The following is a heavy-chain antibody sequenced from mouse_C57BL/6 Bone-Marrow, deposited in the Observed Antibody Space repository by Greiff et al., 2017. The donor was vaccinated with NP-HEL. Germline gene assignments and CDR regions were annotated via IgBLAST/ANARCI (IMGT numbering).Heavy chain of an antibody. D-gene: IGHD2-12*01. CDR3: ARSARRAWFAY. V-gene: IGHV1-69*01. Sequence: QVQLQQSGPELVMPGASVKLSCKASGYTFTSYWMHWVKQRPGQGLEWIGEIDPSDSYTNYNQKFKGKSTLTVDKSSSTAYMQLSSLTSEDSAVYYCARSARRAWFAYWGQGTLVTVSA. J-gene: IGHJ3*01. CDR1: GYTFTSYW. CDR2: IDPSDSYT.